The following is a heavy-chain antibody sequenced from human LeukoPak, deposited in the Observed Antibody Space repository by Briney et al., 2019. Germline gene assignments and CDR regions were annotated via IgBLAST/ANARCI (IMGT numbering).Heavy chain of an antibody. CDR3: ARDGYNYAMDV. Sequence: GRSLRLSCAASGFTFSSYDIHWVRQAPGKGLEWVANINHDGTEKNSIDSVKGRFTISRDNTKNSLYLQMNSLGAEDAAVYFCARDGYNYAMDVWGKGTTVTVSS. J-gene: IGHJ6*04. CDR2: INHDGTEK. CDR1: GFTFSSYD. V-gene: IGHV3-7*03. D-gene: IGHD2-2*02.